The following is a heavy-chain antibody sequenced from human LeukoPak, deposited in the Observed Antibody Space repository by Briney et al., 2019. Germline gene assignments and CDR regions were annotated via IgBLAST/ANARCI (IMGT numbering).Heavy chain of an antibody. D-gene: IGHD6-19*01. CDR1: GYTFTSYY. J-gene: IGHJ4*02. Sequence: ASVKVSCKASGYTFTSYYMHWVRQAPGQGLEWMGIINPSGGSTSYAQKFQGRVTMTRDMSTSTVYMELSSLRSEDTAVYYCAREAAVAGGWDYWGQGTLVTVSS. V-gene: IGHV1-46*01. CDR3: AREAAVAGGWDY. CDR2: INPSGGST.